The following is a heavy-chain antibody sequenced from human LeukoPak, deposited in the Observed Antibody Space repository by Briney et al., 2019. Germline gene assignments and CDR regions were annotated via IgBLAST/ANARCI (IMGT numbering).Heavy chain of an antibody. Sequence: ASVKVSCKASGYTFTGYYLHWVRQAPGQGLEWMGWINPNSGGTNYAQKFQGRVTVTRDTSINTAYMELSRLRSDDTTVYYCARGTTFADSWGQGTLVIVSS. CDR2: INPNSGGT. D-gene: IGHD1-1*01. V-gene: IGHV1-2*02. CDR1: GYTFTGYY. CDR3: ARGTTFADS. J-gene: IGHJ4*02.